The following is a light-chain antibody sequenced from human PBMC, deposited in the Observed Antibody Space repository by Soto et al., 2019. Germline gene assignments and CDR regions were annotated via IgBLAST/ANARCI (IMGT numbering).Light chain of an antibody. V-gene: IGKV1D-12*01. CDR1: QGISNW. CDR3: QQGNSFPFT. Sequence: GGRVSITCRASQGISNWLAWYQQKPGRAPKLLIYAASSLQSGVSSRFSGSGSGTDFTLTISSLQPEDFATYYCQQGNSFPFTFGPGTKVDIK. CDR2: AAS. J-gene: IGKJ3*01.